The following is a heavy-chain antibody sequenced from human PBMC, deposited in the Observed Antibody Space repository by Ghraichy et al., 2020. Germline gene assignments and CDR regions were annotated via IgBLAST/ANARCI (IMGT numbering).Heavy chain of an antibody. D-gene: IGHD3-10*01. CDR3: ARAGLLWFGEVFSTPLAFDY. Sequence: SETLSLTCTVSGGSISRSNFYWGWIRQPPGKGLEWIGNIHYSGSTFYNPTLKSRLSISVDPSKNQFSLKLSSVTAADTAVYFCARAGLLWFGEVFSTPLAFDYWGQGTLVTVSS. CDR2: IHYSGST. J-gene: IGHJ4*02. CDR1: GGSISRSNFY. V-gene: IGHV4-39*07.